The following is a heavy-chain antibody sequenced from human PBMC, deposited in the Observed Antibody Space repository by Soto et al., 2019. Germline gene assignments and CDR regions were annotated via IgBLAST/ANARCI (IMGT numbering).Heavy chain of an antibody. J-gene: IGHJ6*02. CDR1: GFTFSSYA. Sequence: EVQLLESGGGLVQPGGSLRLSCAASGFTFSSYAMSWVRQAPGKGLEWVSYISSSGSTIYYADSVKGRFTISRDNAKNSLYLQMNSLRAEDTAVYYCAREVGSGSYYRYYYYGMDVWGQGTTVTVSS. D-gene: IGHD3-10*01. V-gene: IGHV3-48*03. CDR3: AREVGSGSYYRYYYYGMDV. CDR2: ISSSGSTI.